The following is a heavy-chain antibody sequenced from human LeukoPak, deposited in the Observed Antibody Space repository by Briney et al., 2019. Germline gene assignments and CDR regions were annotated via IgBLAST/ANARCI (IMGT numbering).Heavy chain of an antibody. CDR1: GFTVRSNY. CDR3: ARDPPKRSYPYYMDV. J-gene: IGHJ6*03. V-gene: IGHV3-53*04. Sequence: GGSLRLSCAASGFTVRSNYMSWVRQAPGKGLEWVAVIYSGGSTFYADSVKGRFIISRHNSNTTLYLQMNRLRAEHTAVYYCARDPPKRSYPYYMDVWGKGTTVTVSS. D-gene: IGHD1-26*01. CDR2: IYSGGST.